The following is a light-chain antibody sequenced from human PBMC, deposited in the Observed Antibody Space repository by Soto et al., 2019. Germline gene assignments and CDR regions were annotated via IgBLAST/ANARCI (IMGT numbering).Light chain of an antibody. CDR3: CSYAGSYTRV. CDR1: SSDVGGYNY. V-gene: IGLV2-11*01. CDR2: DVS. Sequence: QSALTQPRSVSGSPGQSVTISCTGTSSDVGGYNYVSWYQQHPGKAPKLMIYDVSKRPSGVPDRFSGSKSGNTASLTISGLQAEDEVDYYCCSYAGSYTRVFGGGTKVTVL. J-gene: IGLJ3*02.